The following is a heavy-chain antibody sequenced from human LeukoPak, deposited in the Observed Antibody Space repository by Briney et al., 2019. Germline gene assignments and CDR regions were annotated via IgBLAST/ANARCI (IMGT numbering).Heavy chain of an antibody. CDR3: EKFMVGLDSFLLVATLDY. CDR2: MSRNGNTA. CDR1: RFTFSGNA. J-gene: IGHJ4*02. V-gene: IGHV3-23*01. D-gene: IGHD3/OR15-3a*01. Sequence: GGSLRLSCAASRFTFSGNAMSWVRQAPGKGLEWVASMSRNGNTAYYADSVRGRFTISRDNSKNTLFLQMSSLRADDTAVYYCEKFMVGLDSFLLVATLDYWGQGALVSVSS.